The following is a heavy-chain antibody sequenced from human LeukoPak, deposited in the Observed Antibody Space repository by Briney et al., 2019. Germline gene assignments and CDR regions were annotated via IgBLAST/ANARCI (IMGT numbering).Heavy chain of an antibody. CDR3: ASQTSILGFDP. CDR1: GVSITSYY. J-gene: IGHJ5*02. D-gene: IGHD2-21*01. CDR2: ISYSGGT. V-gene: IGHV4-59*01. Sequence: PSETLSLTCTVSGVSITSYYWSCIRQPPGKGPEWIGYISYSGGTNCNPSLKSRVTISLDMSENQFSLKVESATAADTAIYYCASQTSILGFDPWGQGTLVTVSS.